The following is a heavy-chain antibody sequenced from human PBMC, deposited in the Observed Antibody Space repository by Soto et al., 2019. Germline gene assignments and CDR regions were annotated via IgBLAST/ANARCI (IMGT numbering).Heavy chain of an antibody. CDR3: ARDNDLDRDGPFDY. Sequence: DVQLVESGGGSVQPGRSLRLSCEASGFSFDDYGMHWVRQGPGKGLEWVSGISWDSGDIYYVDSVKGRFTISRDNAKKSLYLTMNSLRTEDTALYYCARDNDLDRDGPFDYWGQGILVTVSS. D-gene: IGHD2-2*03. V-gene: IGHV3-9*01. CDR2: ISWDSGDI. CDR1: GFSFDDYG. J-gene: IGHJ4*02.